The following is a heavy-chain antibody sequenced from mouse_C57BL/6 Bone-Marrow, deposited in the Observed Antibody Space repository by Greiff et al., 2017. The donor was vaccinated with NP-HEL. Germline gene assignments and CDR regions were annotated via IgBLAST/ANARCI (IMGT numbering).Heavy chain of an antibody. CDR1: GYSFTDYN. CDR2: INPYNGGT. CDR3: ARSRGLLLRWLAY. Sequence: EVKLKQSGPVLVKPGASVKMSCKASGYSFTDYNMNWVKQSNGKSLEWIGVINPYNGGTSYNQKFKGKATLTVDKSSSTAYMELNSLTSEDSAVYYCARSRGLLLRWLAYWGQGTLVTVSA. V-gene: IGHV1-19*01. D-gene: IGHD2-3*01. J-gene: IGHJ3*01.